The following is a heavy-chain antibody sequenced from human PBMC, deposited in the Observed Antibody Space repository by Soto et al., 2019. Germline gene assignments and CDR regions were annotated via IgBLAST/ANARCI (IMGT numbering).Heavy chain of an antibody. CDR3: ARLLTSSYILYYFDY. CDR1: GYSFSTYW. J-gene: IGHJ4*02. CDR2: IYPGDSDT. Sequence: PGESLKISCQGSGYSFSTYWIGWVRQMPGKGLEWMGIIYPGDSDTKYSPSFQGQVTISADKSISTAYLQWSSLKASDTAMYYCARLLTSSYILYYFDYWGQGTLVTVSS. V-gene: IGHV5-51*01. D-gene: IGHD2-2*01.